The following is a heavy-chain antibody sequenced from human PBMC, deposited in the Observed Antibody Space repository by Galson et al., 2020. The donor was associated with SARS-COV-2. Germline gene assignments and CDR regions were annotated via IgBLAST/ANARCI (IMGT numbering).Heavy chain of an antibody. CDR3: ARVVDTMIVVGSIDY. J-gene: IGHJ4*02. Sequence: DSVKVSCKASGYTFTSYGISWVRQAPGQGLEWMGWISAYNGNTNYAQKLQGRVTMTTDTSTSTAYMELRSLRSDDTAVYYCARVVDTMIVVGSIDYWGQGTLVTVSS. CDR1: GYTFTSYG. D-gene: IGHD3-22*01. CDR2: ISAYNGNT. V-gene: IGHV1-18*01.